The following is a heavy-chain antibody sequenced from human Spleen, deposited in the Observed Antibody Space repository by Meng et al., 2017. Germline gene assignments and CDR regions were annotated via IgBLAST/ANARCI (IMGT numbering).Heavy chain of an antibody. Sequence: QVQLVQSGAEVKKPGASVKVSCKASGYTFTSYAMHWVRQAPGQRLEWMGWINAGNGNTKYSQKFQGRVTITRDTYASTAYMELSSLRSEDTALYYCAREKSPGHFDYLGQGILVTVSS. CDR1: GYTFTSYA. CDR3: AREKSPGHFDY. CDR2: INAGNGNT. V-gene: IGHV1-3*01. J-gene: IGHJ4*02.